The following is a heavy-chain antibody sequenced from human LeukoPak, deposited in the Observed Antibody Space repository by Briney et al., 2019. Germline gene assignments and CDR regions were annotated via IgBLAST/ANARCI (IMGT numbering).Heavy chain of an antibody. D-gene: IGHD3-10*01. CDR3: ARGRGPPNTNRDFYYYYMDV. CDR1: GYTFTSYG. J-gene: IGHJ6*03. V-gene: IGHV1-18*03. CDR2: ISAYNGNT. Sequence: ASVRVSCKASGYTFTSYGISWVRQAPGQGLEWMGWISAYNGNTNYAQKLQGRVTMTTDTSTSTAYMELRSLRSEDMALYYCARGRGPPNTNRDFYYYYMDVWGTGTTVTVSS.